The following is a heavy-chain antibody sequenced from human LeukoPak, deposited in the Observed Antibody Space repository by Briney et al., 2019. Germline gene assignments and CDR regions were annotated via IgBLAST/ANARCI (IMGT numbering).Heavy chain of an antibody. CDR2: INHSGST. J-gene: IGHJ6*02. D-gene: IGHD3-3*01. CDR3: ASTDFEGSYYGMDV. CDR1: GGSFSGYY. Sequence: SETLSLTCAVYGGSFSGYYWSWIRQPPGKGLEWIGEINHSGSTNYNPSLKSRVTISVDTSKNQFSLKLSSVTAADTAVYYCASTDFEGSYYGMDVWGQGTTVTVSS. V-gene: IGHV4-34*01.